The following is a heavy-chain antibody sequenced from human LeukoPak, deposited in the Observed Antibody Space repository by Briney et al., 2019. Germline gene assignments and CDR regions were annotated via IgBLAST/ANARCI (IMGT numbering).Heavy chain of an antibody. V-gene: IGHV1-46*03. J-gene: IGHJ4*02. CDR2: INLSGGST. CDR3: ATGGTDDY. CDR1: GYTFTSSY. Sequence: ASVKVSCKASGYTFTSSYMHWVRQAPGQGLEWMGIINLSGGSTSYAQKFQGRVTMTRVTSTSTVYMELSSPRSEDTAVYYCATGGTDDYWGQGTLVTVSS. D-gene: IGHD1-26*01.